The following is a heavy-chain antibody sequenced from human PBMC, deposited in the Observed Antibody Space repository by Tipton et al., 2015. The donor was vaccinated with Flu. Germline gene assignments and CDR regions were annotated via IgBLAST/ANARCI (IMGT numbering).Heavy chain of an antibody. CDR2: INEDGSTT. J-gene: IGHJ4*02. V-gene: IGHV3-7*01. CDR1: GFAFSSYW. D-gene: IGHD2/OR15-2a*01. Sequence: GSLRLSCAASGFAFSSYWVLWVRQAPGKGLEWVANINEDGSTTYYLGSVKGRFTISRDNARNSVFLQMSSLRVEDTALYYCAIFKNPGHWGQGTLVTVSS. CDR3: AIFKNPGH.